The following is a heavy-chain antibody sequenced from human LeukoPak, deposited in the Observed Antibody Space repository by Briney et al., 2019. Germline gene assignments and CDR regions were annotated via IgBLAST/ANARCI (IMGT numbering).Heavy chain of an antibody. CDR3: ARVHATLVRGVMYWFDP. D-gene: IGHD3-10*01. CDR2: ISAYNGNT. CDR1: GYTFTSYG. V-gene: IGHV1-18*01. Sequence: ASVKVSCKASGYTFTSYGISWVRQAPGQGLEWMGWISAYNGNTNYAQKLQGRVTMTTDTSTSTAYMELRSLRSDDTAVYYCARVHATLVRGVMYWFDPWGQGTLVTVSS. J-gene: IGHJ5*02.